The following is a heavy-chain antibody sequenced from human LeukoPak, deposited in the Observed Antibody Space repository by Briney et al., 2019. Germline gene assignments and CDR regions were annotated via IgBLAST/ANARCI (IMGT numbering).Heavy chain of an antibody. D-gene: IGHD2-15*01. Sequence: GGSLRLSCAASGFTFNSYDMSWVRQAPGEGLGWVSGIGGSGGRTSYAGSVKGGFTISRDNSKNTLYLQMNSLRAEDTAVYYCAKKLLPFDYWGQGTLVTVSS. CDR3: AKKLLPFDY. CDR1: GFTFNSYD. V-gene: IGHV3-23*01. J-gene: IGHJ4*02. CDR2: IGGSGGRT.